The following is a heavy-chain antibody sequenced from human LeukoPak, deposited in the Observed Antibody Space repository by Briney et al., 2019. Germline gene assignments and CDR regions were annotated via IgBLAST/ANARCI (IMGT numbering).Heavy chain of an antibody. D-gene: IGHD2-15*01. CDR3: ASRLERYCSGGSCYPEDY. CDR1: GGTFSSYA. V-gene: IGHV1-69*13. J-gene: IGHJ4*02. CDR2: IIPIFGTA. Sequence: SVKVSCKASGGTFSSYAISWVRQAPGQGLEWMGGIIPIFGTANYAQKFQGRVTITADESTSTAYMELSSLRSEDTAVYYCASRLERYCSGGSCYPEDYWGQGTLVTVSS.